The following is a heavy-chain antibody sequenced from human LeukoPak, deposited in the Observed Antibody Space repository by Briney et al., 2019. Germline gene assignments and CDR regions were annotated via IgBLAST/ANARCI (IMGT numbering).Heavy chain of an antibody. J-gene: IGHJ4*02. Sequence: PGGSLRLSCAASGFTFSSYATGSVRQAPGKGMGWVSAISGSGGSTYYADSVKGRFTISRDNSKNTLFLQMNSLRAEDTAVYYCAKRSYDPSPFFDYWGQGTRVTVSS. CDR3: AKRSYDPSPFFDY. D-gene: IGHD1-26*01. CDR2: ISGSGGST. CDR1: GFTFSSYA. V-gene: IGHV3-23*01.